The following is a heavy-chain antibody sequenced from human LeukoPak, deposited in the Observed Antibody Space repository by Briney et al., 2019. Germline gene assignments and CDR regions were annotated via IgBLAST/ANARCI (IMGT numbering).Heavy chain of an antibody. CDR2: ISSSSSYI. CDR3: ARNVGYSSSWWSLDY. J-gene: IGHJ4*02. V-gene: IGHV3-21*01. Sequence: GGSLRLSCAASGFTFSSYSMNWVRQAPGKGLEWVSSISSSSSYIYYADSVKDRFTISRDNAKNSLTLQMNSLRAEDTAVYDCARNVGYSSSWWSLDYWGQGTLVTVSS. D-gene: IGHD6-13*01. CDR1: GFTFSSYS.